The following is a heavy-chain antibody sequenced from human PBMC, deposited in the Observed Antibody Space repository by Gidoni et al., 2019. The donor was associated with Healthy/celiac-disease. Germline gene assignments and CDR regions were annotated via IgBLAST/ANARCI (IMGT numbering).Heavy chain of an antibody. V-gene: IGHV4-34*01. D-gene: IGHD3-3*01. Sequence: QVQLQQWGAGLLKPSETLSLTCAVYGGSFSGYYWSWIRQPPGKGLEWIGEINHSGSTNYNPSLKSRVTISVDTSKNQFSLKLSSVTAADTAVYYCARGGYDFWSGYPKIPYYYGMDVWGQGTTVTVSS. CDR2: INHSGST. CDR1: GGSFSGYY. CDR3: ARGGYDFWSGYPKIPYYYGMDV. J-gene: IGHJ6*02.